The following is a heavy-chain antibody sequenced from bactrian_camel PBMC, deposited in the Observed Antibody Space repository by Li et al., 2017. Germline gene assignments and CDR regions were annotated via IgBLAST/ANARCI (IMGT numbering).Heavy chain of an antibody. CDR3: AASFCAPLSAPLDTSTYHD. CDR1: KSMSPPYTC. D-gene: IGHD1*01. CDR2: IAGDGAA. Sequence: HVQLVESGGGSVQAGGSLRLSCTVPKSMSPPYTCLAWFCQAPGKEREVIAQIAGDGAAIYDDSVKGRFTISKDNVKNCLYLQMNSLKAEDTAIYYCAASFCAPLSAPLDTSTYHDWGQGTQVTVS. V-gene: IGHV3S53*01. J-gene: IGHJ4*01.